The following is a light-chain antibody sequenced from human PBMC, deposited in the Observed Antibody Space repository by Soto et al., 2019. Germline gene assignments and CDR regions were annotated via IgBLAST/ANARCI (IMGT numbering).Light chain of an antibody. J-gene: IGKJ1*01. V-gene: IGKV1-5*01. CDR1: QGISSW. CDR3: QQYGSSGT. CDR2: VAS. Sequence: GDRVTITCRASQGISSWLAWYQQKPGKAPKLLIYVASSLESGVPSRFSGSGSGTEFTLTISRLEPEDFAVYYCQQYGSSGTFGQGTKVDI.